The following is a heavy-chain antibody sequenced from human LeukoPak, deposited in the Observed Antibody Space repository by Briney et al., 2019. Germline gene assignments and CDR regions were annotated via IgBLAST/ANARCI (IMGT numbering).Heavy chain of an antibody. Sequence: PGGSLRLSCAASGFNYNSYAVHWVRQAPGKGLEWVAFISYDGSKTYHADSVKGRFTISRDTSKTTLYLQMNSLGAEDTAVYYCATELRILSWGVDAFDIWGQGTMVTVCS. CDR3: ATELRILSWGVDAFDI. J-gene: IGHJ3*02. CDR2: ISYDGSKT. V-gene: IGHV3-30*04. CDR1: GFNYNSYA. D-gene: IGHD3-10*01.